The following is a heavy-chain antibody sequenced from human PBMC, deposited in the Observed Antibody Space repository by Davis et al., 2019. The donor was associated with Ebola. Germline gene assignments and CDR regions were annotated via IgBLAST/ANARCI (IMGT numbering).Heavy chain of an antibody. CDR2: IRSDSSII. D-gene: IGHD6-13*01. Sequence: GESLKISCAASGFTFSSYAMNWVRQAPGKVLVWVSYIRSDSSIIYYADSVRGRFTISRDNAKNSLYLQMNSLRHEDTAVYYCVRWYSGSWYNDPSPGPSAQHWGKGTPVTVSS. CDR3: VRWYSGSWYNDPSPGPSAQH. J-gene: IGHJ1*01. V-gene: IGHV3-48*02. CDR1: GFTFSSYA.